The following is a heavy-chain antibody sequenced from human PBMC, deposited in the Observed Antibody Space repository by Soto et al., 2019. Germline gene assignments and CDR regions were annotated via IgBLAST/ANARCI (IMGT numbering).Heavy chain of an antibody. CDR1: GSIFSGYG. CDR3: ARDGIGGTAFRGFCDY. J-gene: IGHJ4*02. D-gene: IGHD1-7*01. Sequence: QEHLVESGGGVVQPGRSLRLSCAASGSIFSGYGMHWVRQAPGKGLEWVAVIWYDGSNKYYADSVKGRFTISRDNSKNMRYLQMDSLRAEDTAGYYGARDGIGGTAFRGFCDYWGQGTLVTVSS. CDR2: IWYDGSNK. V-gene: IGHV3-33*01.